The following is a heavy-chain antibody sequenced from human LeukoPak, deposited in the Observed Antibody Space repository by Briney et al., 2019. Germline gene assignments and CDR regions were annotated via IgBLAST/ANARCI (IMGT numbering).Heavy chain of an antibody. CDR3: VKGTSNIEF. D-gene: IGHD3-10*01. CDR2: ISASGGST. V-gene: IGHV3-23*01. Sequence: PGGSLRLSCAASGFTLSSYGMSWVRQAPGKGLEWVSSISASGGSTYHADSAKGRFTISRDNSKNTLFLQMNSLKAEDTAVYYCVKGTSNIEFWGQGILVTVSS. J-gene: IGHJ4*02. CDR1: GFTLSSYG.